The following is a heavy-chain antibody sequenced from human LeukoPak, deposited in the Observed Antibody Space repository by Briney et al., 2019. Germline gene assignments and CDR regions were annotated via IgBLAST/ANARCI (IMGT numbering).Heavy chain of an antibody. D-gene: IGHD3-3*01. V-gene: IGHV4-59*01. J-gene: IGHJ6*02. Sequence: SETLSLTCTVSGGSISSYYWSWIRQPPGKGLEWIGYIYYSGSTNYNPSLKSRVTISVDTSKNQFSLKLSSVTAADTAVYYCARDGRFVADYYYGMDVWGQGTTVTVSS. CDR3: ARDGRFVADYYYGMDV. CDR2: IYYSGST. CDR1: GGSISSYY.